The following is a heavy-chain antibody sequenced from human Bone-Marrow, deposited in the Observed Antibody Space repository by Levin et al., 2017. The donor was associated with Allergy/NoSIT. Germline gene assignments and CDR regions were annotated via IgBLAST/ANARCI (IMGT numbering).Heavy chain of an antibody. CDR1: GYSFTSYW. D-gene: IGHD1-14*01. V-gene: IGHV5-10-1*01. J-gene: IGHJ3*02. CDR3: ARHPHGTPGAFDI. Sequence: KVGESLKISCKGSGYSFTSYWISWVRQMPGKGLEWMVRIDPSDSYTNYSPSFQGHVTISADKSIGTAYLQWSSLRASDTAMYYCARHPHGTPGAFDIWGQGTTVTVSS. CDR2: IDPSDSYT.